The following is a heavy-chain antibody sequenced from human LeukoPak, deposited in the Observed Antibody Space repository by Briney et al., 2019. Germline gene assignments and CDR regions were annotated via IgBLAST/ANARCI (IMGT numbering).Heavy chain of an antibody. Sequence: RASVKVSCKASGYTFTSYYMHWVRQAPGQGLEWMGVINPSGGSTSYAQKFQGRVTMTRDTSTSTVYMELSSLRSEDTAVYYCARDNGGTAMAYYYYYYMDVWGKGTTVTISS. J-gene: IGHJ6*03. CDR1: GYTFTSYY. CDR3: ARDNGGTAMAYYYYYYMDV. V-gene: IGHV1-46*01. D-gene: IGHD5-18*01. CDR2: INPSGGST.